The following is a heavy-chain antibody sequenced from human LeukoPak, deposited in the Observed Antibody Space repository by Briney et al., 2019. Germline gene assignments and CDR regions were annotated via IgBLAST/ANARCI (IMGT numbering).Heavy chain of an antibody. J-gene: IGHJ4*02. CDR1: GFTFSSYG. D-gene: IGHD5-18*01. CDR3: ADTAMVTGY. Sequence: GGSLRLSCAASGFTFSSYGIHWVRQAPGKGLEWVAVISYDGNNKYYADSMKGRFTISRDNSKNTLYLQMNSLRAEDTAVYYCADTAMVTGYWGQGTLVTVSS. CDR2: ISYDGNNK. V-gene: IGHV3-30*03.